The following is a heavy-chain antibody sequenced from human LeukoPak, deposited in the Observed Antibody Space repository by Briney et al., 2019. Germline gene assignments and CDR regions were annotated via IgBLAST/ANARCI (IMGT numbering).Heavy chain of an antibody. CDR3: AKEGGTRASYDFWSGHYEDY. J-gene: IGHJ4*02. Sequence: GGAPRLLCAASGFTLRSYGKHRVRQAPGKGVEGGAVIWYDGSNKYYADSVKGRFTISRDNSKNTLYLQMNSLRAEDTAVYYCAKEGGTRASYDFWSGHYEDYWGQGTLVTASS. V-gene: IGHV3-33*06. CDR1: GFTLRSYG. D-gene: IGHD3-3*01. CDR2: IWYDGSNK.